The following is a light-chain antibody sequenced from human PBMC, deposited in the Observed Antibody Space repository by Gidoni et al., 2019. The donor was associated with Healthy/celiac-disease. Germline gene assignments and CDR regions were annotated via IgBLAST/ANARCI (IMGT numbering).Light chain of an antibody. CDR2: DVS. J-gene: IGLJ2*01. V-gene: IGLV2-14*03. CDR1: SSDVGGYNY. CDR3: SSYTSSSTVV. Sequence: QSALTQPASVSCSPGQSITIPCTGTSSDVGGYNYVSWYQQHPGKAPKLMIYDVSNRPSGVSNRFSGSKSGNTASLTISGLQAEDEADYYCSSYTSSSTVVFGGGTKLTVL.